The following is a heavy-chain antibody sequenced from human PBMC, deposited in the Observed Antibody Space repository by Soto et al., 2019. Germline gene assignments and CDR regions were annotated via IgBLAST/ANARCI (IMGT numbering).Heavy chain of an antibody. CDR2: FDPEDGET. V-gene: IGHV1-24*01. Sequence: ASVNVSCQVSGYTLTELSMHWVRQAPGKGLEWMGGFDPEDGETIYAQKFQGRVTMTEDTSTDTAYMELSSLRSEDTAVYYCATGVYDYYFTFDIWGQGTMVTVSS. CDR1: GYTLTELS. D-gene: IGHD3-16*01. J-gene: IGHJ3*02. CDR3: ATGVYDYYFTFDI.